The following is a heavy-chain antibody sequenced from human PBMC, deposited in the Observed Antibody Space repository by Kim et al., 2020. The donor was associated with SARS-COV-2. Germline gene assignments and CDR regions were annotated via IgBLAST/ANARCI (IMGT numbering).Heavy chain of an antibody. J-gene: IGHJ4*02. Sequence: ASVKVSCKAAGYILGSYSFTWVRQAPGQGLEWMGWINGFNHRTNYAPKFQDRITMTTDTSTTTSYMELRRLRSDDTAIYWCVRTGSSSWSGTFDTWGQGT. CDR1: GYILGSYS. CDR2: INGFNHRT. V-gene: IGHV1-18*01. D-gene: IGHD6-13*01. CDR3: VRTGSSSWSGTFDT.